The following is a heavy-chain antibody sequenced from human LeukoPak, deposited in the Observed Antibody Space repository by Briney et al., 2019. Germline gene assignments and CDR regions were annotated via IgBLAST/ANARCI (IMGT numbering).Heavy chain of an antibody. CDR2: IKSKTDGGTT. Sequence: GGSLRLSCAASRFNFSNAWMSWARQAPGKGLEWVGRIKSKTDGGTTDYAAPVKGRFTISRDDSKNTLYLQMNSLKTEDTAVYYCTTDLQPHTANFCSGRSCPLDYWGQGTLVTVSS. J-gene: IGHJ4*02. V-gene: IGHV3-15*01. CDR1: RFNFSNAW. D-gene: IGHD2-15*01. CDR3: TTDLQPHTANFCSGRSCPLDY.